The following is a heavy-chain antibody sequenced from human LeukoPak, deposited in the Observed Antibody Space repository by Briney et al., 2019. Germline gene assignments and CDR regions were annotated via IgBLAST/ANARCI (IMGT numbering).Heavy chain of an antibody. D-gene: IGHD1-20*01. CDR3: ARDPRYNWYFDY. CDR2: ISYDGGTK. J-gene: IGHJ4*02. Sequence: SGGSLRLSCAASGFTFSNYAMHWVRQAPGKGLEWVATISYDGGTKYYADSVKGRFTISRDNSKNTLYLQMNSLRAEDTAVYYCARDPRYNWYFDYWGQGTLVTVSS. V-gene: IGHV3-30-3*01. CDR1: GFTFSNYA.